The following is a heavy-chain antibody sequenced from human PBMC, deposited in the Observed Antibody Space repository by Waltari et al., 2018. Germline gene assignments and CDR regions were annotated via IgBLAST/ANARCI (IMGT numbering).Heavy chain of an antibody. CDR3: AKDPELYYDFWSGPAALMDV. CDR2: IRGSGGRT. J-gene: IGHJ6*02. CDR1: GFTFSSYA. Sequence: EVQLLESGGGLVQPGGSLRLSCAASGFTFSSYAMSWVRQAPGQGLEWVSAIRGSGGRTYYAAAVKGRLTISRDNSKNTLYLQMNSLRAEDTAVYYCAKDPELYYDFWSGPAALMDVWGQGTTVTVSS. D-gene: IGHD3-3*01. V-gene: IGHV3-23*01.